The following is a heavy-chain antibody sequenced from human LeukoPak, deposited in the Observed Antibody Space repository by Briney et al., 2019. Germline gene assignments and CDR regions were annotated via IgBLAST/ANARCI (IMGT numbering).Heavy chain of an antibody. D-gene: IGHD2-15*01. J-gene: IGHJ5*02. V-gene: IGHV1-2*02. CDR1: GYTFTGYY. CDR2: INPNSGGT. Sequence: ASVKVSCKASGYTFTGYYMHWVRQAPGQGLEWMGWINPNSGGTNYAQKFQGRVTMTRDTSTSTVYMELRSLRSDDTAVYYCARGGVGHCSGGSCPTSWFDPWGQGTLVTVSS. CDR3: ARGGVGHCSGGSCPTSWFDP.